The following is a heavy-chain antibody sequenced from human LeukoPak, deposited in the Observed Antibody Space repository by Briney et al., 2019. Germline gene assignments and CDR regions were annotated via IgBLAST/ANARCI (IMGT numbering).Heavy chain of an antibody. CDR3: AKRGVVIRVVLVGFHKEAYYFDS. Sequence: GGSLRLSCAVSGLTLSNYVMSWVRQAPGRGLEWVAGISGSGGGTVYADSVKGRFTISRDNPKNTLYLQMNSLRAEDTAVYFCAKRGVVIRVVLVGFHKEAYYFDSWGQGALVTVSS. J-gene: IGHJ4*02. CDR1: GLTLSNYV. CDR2: ISGSGGGT. D-gene: IGHD3-10*01. V-gene: IGHV3-23*01.